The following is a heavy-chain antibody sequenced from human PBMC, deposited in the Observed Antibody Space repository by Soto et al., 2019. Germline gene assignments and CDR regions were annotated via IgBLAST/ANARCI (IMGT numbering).Heavy chain of an antibody. CDR2: ISSSGSTI. J-gene: IGHJ4*02. D-gene: IGHD6-6*01. Sequence: GGSLRLSCAASGFTFSSYEMNWVRQAPWKGLEWVSYISSSGSTIYYADSVKGRFTISRDNAKNSLYLQMNSLRAEDTAVYYCARDLKQLGPLFDYWGQGTLVTVSS. CDR1: GFTFSSYE. CDR3: ARDLKQLGPLFDY. V-gene: IGHV3-48*03.